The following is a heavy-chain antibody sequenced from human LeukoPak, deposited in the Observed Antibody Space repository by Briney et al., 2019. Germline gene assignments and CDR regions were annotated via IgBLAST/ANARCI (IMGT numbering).Heavy chain of an antibody. Sequence: PGGALILSCASTRFTFSSYAMSGVRQAPGKGLDWVSTISGSGGSTYSADSVKGRFTISRDNSKNTLYLQMNSLRAEDTAVYYCARKYYYRSGSYPDAFDIWGQGTMVTVSS. CDR3: ARKYYYRSGSYPDAFDI. J-gene: IGHJ3*02. D-gene: IGHD3-10*01. CDR1: RFTFSSYA. V-gene: IGHV3-23*01. CDR2: ISGSGGST.